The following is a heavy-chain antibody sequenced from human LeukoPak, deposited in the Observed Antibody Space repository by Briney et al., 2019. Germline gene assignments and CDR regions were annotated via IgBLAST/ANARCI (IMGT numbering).Heavy chain of an antibody. D-gene: IGHD4-17*01. CDR3: ARTPYGDQRRGDY. CDR2: IYPGDSDT. J-gene: IGHJ4*02. CDR1: GYSFTSYW. Sequence: GESLKTSCKCSGYSFTSYWIGWVRQVPGKGLGWMGIIYPGDSDTRYSPSFQGQVTISADKSISTAYLQWSSLKASDTAMYYCARTPYGDQRRGDYWGQGTLVTVSS. V-gene: IGHV5-51*01.